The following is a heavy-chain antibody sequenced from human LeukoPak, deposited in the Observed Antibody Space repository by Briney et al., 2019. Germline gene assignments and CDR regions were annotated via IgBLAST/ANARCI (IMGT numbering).Heavy chain of an antibody. Sequence: PSETLSLTCTVSGGSISSSSYYWGWIRQPPGKGLEWIGSIYYSGSTNYNPSLKSRVTISVDTSKNQFSLKLSSVTAADTAVYYCARDRPGGSSLDYWGQGTLVTVSS. CDR1: GGSISSSSYY. CDR2: IYYSGST. V-gene: IGHV4-39*07. D-gene: IGHD6-13*01. J-gene: IGHJ4*02. CDR3: ARDRPGGSSLDY.